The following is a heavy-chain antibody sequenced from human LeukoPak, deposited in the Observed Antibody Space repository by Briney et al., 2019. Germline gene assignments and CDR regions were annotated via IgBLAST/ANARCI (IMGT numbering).Heavy chain of an antibody. CDR3: ARAPGSSGYAFDI. D-gene: IGHD6-13*01. V-gene: IGHV3-48*03. Sequence: SGESLRLSCAASGLTLSSYEMNWVRQPPPKGLEWLSYVSIICSTIYYADSAKGRFTISRDNAKNSLSLQMNGLRAEDTAVYYCARAPGSSGYAFDIWGQGTVVTVSS. CDR2: VSIICSTI. J-gene: IGHJ3*02. CDR1: GLTLSSYE.